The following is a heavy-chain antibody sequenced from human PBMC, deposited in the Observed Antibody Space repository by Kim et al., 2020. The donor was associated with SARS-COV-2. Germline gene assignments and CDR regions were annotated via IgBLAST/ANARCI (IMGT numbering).Heavy chain of an antibody. CDR1: GYTFTSYA. D-gene: IGHD2-2*01. CDR3: ARERGTMGYYYGMDV. V-gene: IGHV1-3*01. J-gene: IGHJ6*02. Sequence: ASVKVSCKASGYTFTSYAMHWVRQAPGQRLEWMGWINAGNGNTKYSQKFQGRVTITRDTSASTAYMELSSLRSEDTAVYYCARERGTMGYYYGMDVWGQGTTVTVSS. CDR2: INAGNGNT.